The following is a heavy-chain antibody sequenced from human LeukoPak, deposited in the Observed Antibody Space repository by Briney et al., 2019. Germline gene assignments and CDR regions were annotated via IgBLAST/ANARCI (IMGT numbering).Heavy chain of an antibody. J-gene: IGHJ3*02. CDR1: GGSISSSNW. V-gene: IGHV4-4*02. CDR2: IYHSGST. Sequence: SETLSLTCAVSGGSISSSNWWSWVRQPPGKGLEWIGEIYHSGSTNYNPSLKSRVTISVDTSKNQFSLKLSSVTAADTAVYYCARDRRVLLWFGESIHYAFDIWGQGTMVTVSS. CDR3: ARDRRVLLWFGESIHYAFDI. D-gene: IGHD3-10*01.